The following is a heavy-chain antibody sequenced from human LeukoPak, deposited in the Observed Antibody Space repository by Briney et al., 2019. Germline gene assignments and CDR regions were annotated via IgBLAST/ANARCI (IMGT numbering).Heavy chain of an antibody. V-gene: IGHV4-30-4*01. CDR3: ARHIAAAGDYYYGMDV. CDR2: IYYSGST. CDR1: GGSISSGDYY. J-gene: IGHJ6*02. D-gene: IGHD6-13*01. Sequence: SETLSLTCTVSGGSISSGDYYWSWIRQPPGKGLEWIGYIYYSGSTYYNPSLKSRVTISVDTSKNRFSLKLSSVTAADTAVYYCARHIAAAGDYYYGMDVWGQETTVTVSS.